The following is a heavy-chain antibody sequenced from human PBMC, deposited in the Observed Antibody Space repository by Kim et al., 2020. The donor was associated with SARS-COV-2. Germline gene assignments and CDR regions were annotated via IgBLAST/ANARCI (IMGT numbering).Heavy chain of an antibody. J-gene: IGHJ4*02. CDR2: IYYSGST. V-gene: IGHV4-39*01. D-gene: IGHD3-3*01. CDR1: GGSISSSSYY. CDR3: ARTFGVVTIPTLFDY. Sequence: SETLSLTCTVSGGSISSSSYYWGWIRQPPGKGLEWIGSIYYSGSTYYNPSLKSRVTISVDTSKNQFSLKLSSVTAADTAVYYCARTFGVVTIPTLFDYWGQGTLVTVS.